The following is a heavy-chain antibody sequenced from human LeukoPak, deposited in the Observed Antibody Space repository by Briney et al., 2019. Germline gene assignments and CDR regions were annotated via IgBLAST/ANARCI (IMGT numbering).Heavy chain of an antibody. CDR3: ARSGLGLTFDY. CDR2: INHSGST. V-gene: IGHV4-34*01. CDR1: GGSFSGYY. D-gene: IGHD3-16*01. Sequence: SETLSLTCAVYGGSFSGYYWSWIRQPPGKGLEWSGEINHSGSTNYNPSLKSRVTISVDTSKNQFSLKLSSVTGADTAVYYCARSGLGLTFDYWGQGTLVTVSS. J-gene: IGHJ4*02.